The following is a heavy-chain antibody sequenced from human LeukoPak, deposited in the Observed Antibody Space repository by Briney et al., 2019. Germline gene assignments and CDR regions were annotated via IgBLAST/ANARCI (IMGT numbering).Heavy chain of an antibody. CDR3: ARGRHDYYYYYYMDV. CDR1: GGSISSYY. V-gene: IGHV4-59*01. CDR2: IYYSGST. J-gene: IGHJ6*03. Sequence: SETLSLTCTVSGGSISSYYWSWIRQPPGKGLEWIGYIYYSGSTNYNPSLKSRVTISVDTSKNQFSLKLSSVTAADTAVYYCARGRHDYYYYYYMDVWGKGTTVTISS.